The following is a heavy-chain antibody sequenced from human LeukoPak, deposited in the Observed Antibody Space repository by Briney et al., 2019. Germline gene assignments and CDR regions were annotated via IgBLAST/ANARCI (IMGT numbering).Heavy chain of an antibody. CDR3: ARDLVVVDDDAFDI. V-gene: IGHV1-69*01. D-gene: IGHD3-22*01. Sequence: SVKVSCKASRGTFSSYAISWVRQAPGQGLGWMGGIITNFGTANYAQKFQGRVTITADESTSTAYMELSSLRSEDTAVYYCARDLVVVDDDAFDIWGQGTMVTVSS. CDR2: IITNFGTA. CDR1: RGTFSSYA. J-gene: IGHJ3*02.